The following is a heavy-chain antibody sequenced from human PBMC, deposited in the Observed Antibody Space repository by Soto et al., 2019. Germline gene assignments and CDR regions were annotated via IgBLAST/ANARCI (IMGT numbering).Heavy chain of an antibody. CDR3: ARDRGRYCSGGSCYLQTYYYYGMDV. V-gene: IGHV4-31*03. D-gene: IGHD2-15*01. CDR2: IYYSGST. CDR1: GGSISSGGYY. J-gene: IGHJ6*02. Sequence: SETLSLTCTVSGGSISSGGYYWSWIRQHPGKGLEWIEYIYYSGSTYYNPSLKSRVTISVDTSKNQFSLKLSSVTAADTAVYYCARDRGRYCSGGSCYLQTYYYYGMDVWGQGTTVTVSS.